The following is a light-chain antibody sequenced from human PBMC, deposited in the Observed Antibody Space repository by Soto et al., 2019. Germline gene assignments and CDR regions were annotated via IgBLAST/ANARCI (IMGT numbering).Light chain of an antibody. Sequence: DIQMTQSPSSLSASVGDRVTITCRASQGISNYLAWYHQKPGKVPKLLIYAASTLQSGVPSRFSGSGSGTDFTLTISSLQPEDVATYYCQKYNSAPPFTFGGGTKVDIK. CDR2: AAS. CDR1: QGISNY. J-gene: IGKJ4*01. V-gene: IGKV1-27*01. CDR3: QKYNSAPPFT.